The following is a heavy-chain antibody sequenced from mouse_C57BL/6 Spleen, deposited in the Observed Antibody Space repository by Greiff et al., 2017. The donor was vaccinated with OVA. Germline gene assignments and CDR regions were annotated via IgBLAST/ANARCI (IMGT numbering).Heavy chain of an antibody. CDR1: GFTFSDYG. CDR3: ARTTTVVAPFAY. D-gene: IGHD1-1*01. J-gene: IGHJ3*01. CDR2: LSRGSSSI. Sequence: EVQGVESGGGLVKPGGSLKLSCAASGFTFSDYGMHWVRQAPGQGLEWVAYLSRGSSSIYYDDTVKGRFTISRDNAKNTLFLQMTSLRSEDTAMYYCARTTTVVAPFAYWGQGTLVTVAA. V-gene: IGHV5-17*01.